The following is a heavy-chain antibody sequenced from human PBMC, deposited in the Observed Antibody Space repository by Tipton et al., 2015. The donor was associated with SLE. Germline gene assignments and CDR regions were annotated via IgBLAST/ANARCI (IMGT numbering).Heavy chain of an antibody. CDR3: ARAQWLVRWFDP. Sequence: TLSLTCTVSGGSISSSGYDWGWIRQPPGKGLEWIGSFYHSGSTYYNPSLKSRVTISVDTSKSQFSLKLSSVTAADTAVYYCARAQWLVRWFDPWGQGTLVTVSS. D-gene: IGHD6-19*01. CDR2: FYHSGST. CDR1: GGSISSSGYD. V-gene: IGHV4-39*07. J-gene: IGHJ5*02.